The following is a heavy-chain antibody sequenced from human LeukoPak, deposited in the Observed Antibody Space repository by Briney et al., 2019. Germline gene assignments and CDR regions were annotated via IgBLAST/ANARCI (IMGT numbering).Heavy chain of an antibody. Sequence: PGGSLRLSCAASGFTFSNYAMHWVRQAPGKGLEWVSVISYHGNNQYYADSVKGRFTISRDNSENTLYLQMNSLRAEDTAVYYCAKPPVYDFDWTFDSWGQGTLVTVSS. CDR2: ISYHGNNQ. D-gene: IGHD3-9*01. V-gene: IGHV3-30-3*02. CDR1: GFTFSNYA. CDR3: AKPPVYDFDWTFDS. J-gene: IGHJ4*02.